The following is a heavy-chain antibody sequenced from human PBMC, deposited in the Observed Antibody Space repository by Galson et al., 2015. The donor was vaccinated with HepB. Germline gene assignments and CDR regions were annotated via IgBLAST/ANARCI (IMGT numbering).Heavy chain of an antibody. CDR2: ISSNGGAQ. V-gene: IGHV3-30*18. Sequence: SLRLSCAVSGLTFSDYDMHWVRQAPGKGLEWVALISSNGGAQYYGDSVKGRFTVSRDNFDNTLYLQMSGLRPEDTAVYYCAKDISITGGWYDGLDHWGQGTLVTVSS. CDR1: GLTFSDYD. CDR3: AKDISITGGWYDGLDH. D-gene: IGHD6-19*01. J-gene: IGHJ4*02.